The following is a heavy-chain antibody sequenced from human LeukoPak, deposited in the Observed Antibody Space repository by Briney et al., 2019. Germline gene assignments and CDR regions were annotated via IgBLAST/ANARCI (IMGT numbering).Heavy chain of an antibody. V-gene: IGHV3-23*01. J-gene: IGHJ4*02. CDR2: ISGSGGST. D-gene: IGHD4-17*01. CDR1: GFTFSSYA. Sequence: GGSLRLSCAASGFTFSSYAMHWVRQAPGKGLEWVSAISGSGGSTYYADSVKGRFTISRDNSKNTLYLQMNSLRAEDTAVYYCAKDRHGYGDYGLWGQGTLVTVSS. CDR3: AKDRHGYGDYGL.